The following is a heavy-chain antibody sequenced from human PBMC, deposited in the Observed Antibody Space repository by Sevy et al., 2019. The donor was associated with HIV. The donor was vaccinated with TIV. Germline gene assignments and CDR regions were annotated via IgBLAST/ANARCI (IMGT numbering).Heavy chain of an antibody. CDR1: GFTFSNFA. V-gene: IGHV3-23*01. D-gene: IGHD3-10*01. CDR2: ISGTGDIT. J-gene: IGHJ5*02. Sequence: GGSLRLSCAASGFTFSNFAMSWVRQAPGKGLEWVSAISGTGDITYYAYSVKGRFTISRDNSKNTLYLQMNSLGVGDTAIYYCPRNRLPWFGDFLNWFDPWGQGTLVTVSS. CDR3: PRNRLPWFGDFLNWFDP.